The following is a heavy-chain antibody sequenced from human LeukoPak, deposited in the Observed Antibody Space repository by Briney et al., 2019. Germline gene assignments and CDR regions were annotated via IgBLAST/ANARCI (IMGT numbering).Heavy chain of an antibody. CDR3: ARRWNYGRNYYIDV. CDR1: GRSFSHYY. CDR2: INDSGTI. V-gene: IGHV4-34*01. J-gene: IGHJ6*03. D-gene: IGHD1-7*01. Sequence: SETLSLTCAVYGRSFSHYYWSWIRQSPGMGMECIGEINDSGTINYNPSLMSRVTISVDKSKNQFSLKLSSATAADTAVYYCARRWNYGRNYYIDVWGKGATVSVSS.